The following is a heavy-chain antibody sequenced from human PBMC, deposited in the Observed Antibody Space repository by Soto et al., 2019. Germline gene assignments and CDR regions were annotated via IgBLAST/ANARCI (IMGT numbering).Heavy chain of an antibody. Sequence: GGSLRLSCAASGVTFSSYGMHWVRQAPGKGLEWVAVISYDGSNKYYADSVKGRFTISRDNSKNTLYLQMNSLRAEDTAVYYCAKDEGYCTNGVCYRFDYWGQGTLVTVSS. D-gene: IGHD2-8*01. CDR3: AKDEGYCTNGVCYRFDY. CDR1: GVTFSSYG. V-gene: IGHV3-30*18. CDR2: ISYDGSNK. J-gene: IGHJ4*02.